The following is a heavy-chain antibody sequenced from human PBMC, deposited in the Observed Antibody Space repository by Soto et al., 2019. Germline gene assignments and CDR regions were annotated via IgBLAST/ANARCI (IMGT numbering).Heavy chain of an antibody. Sequence: XGSLALTCAVYGGCFSGYYWSWIRQPPGKGLEWIGEIDHSGSTKYNPSLKSRVIISVDTSKKQFSLKVSSVTVADTAVYCCARGQKKSSSYRILPTETTWFDPWGQGTLVTVSS. CDR1: GGCFSGYY. CDR3: ARGQKKSSSYRILPTETTWFDP. D-gene: IGHD6-6*01. V-gene: IGHV4-34*01. J-gene: IGHJ5*02. CDR2: IDHSGST.